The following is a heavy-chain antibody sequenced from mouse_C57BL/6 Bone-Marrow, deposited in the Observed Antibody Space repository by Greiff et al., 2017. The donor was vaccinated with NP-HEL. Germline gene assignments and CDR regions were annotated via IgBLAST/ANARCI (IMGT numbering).Heavy chain of an antibody. J-gene: IGHJ4*01. CDR2: IDPENGDT. V-gene: IGHV14-4*01. D-gene: IGHD1-1*01. Sequence: EVQGVESGAELVRPGASVKLSCTVSGFNIKDDYMHWVKQRPEQGLEWIGWIDPENGDTEYASKFQGKATITADTAANTAYLQRSSLTSEDTAVYYGTTGGSSPYAMDYWGQGTSVTVSS. CDR3: TTGGSSPYAMDY. CDR1: GFNIKDDY.